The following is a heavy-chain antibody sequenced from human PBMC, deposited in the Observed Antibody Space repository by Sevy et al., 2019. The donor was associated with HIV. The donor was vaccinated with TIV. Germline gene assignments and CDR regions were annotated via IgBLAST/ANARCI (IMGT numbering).Heavy chain of an antibody. Sequence: ASVKVSCKASGYTFTTYGIIWVRQAPGQRLEWVGWISTYNGVTNYTPSLQGRVTLTTDTSTNTAYMELRSLRSDDTAVYFCSRDDLYVTSSWVEDHWGQGTLVTVSS. J-gene: IGHJ4*02. V-gene: IGHV1-18*01. CDR3: SRDDLYVTSSWVEDH. D-gene: IGHD6-6*01. CDR1: GYTFTTYG. CDR2: ISTYNGVT.